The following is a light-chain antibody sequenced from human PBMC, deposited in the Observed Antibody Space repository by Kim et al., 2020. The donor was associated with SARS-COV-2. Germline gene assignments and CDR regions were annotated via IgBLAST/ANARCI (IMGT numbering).Light chain of an antibody. CDR1: QSVSSSY. V-gene: IGKV3-20*01. CDR2: AAS. Sequence: EIVLTQSPATLSLSPGERATLSCRASQSVSSSYLAWYQQKPGPAPMLLIYAASSRAPGIPGRFSSSGSGTDFTLTISRLEPEDFAVYYCQQYGSSPPVTFGQGTRLEIK. CDR3: QQYGSSPPVT. J-gene: IGKJ5*01.